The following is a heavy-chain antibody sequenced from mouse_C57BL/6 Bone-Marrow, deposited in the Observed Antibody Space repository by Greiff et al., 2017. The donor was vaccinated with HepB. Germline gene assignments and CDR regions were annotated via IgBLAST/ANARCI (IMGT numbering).Heavy chain of an antibody. CDR1: GYTFTSYW. Sequence: QVQLKEPGAELVRPGSSVKLSCKASGYTFTSYWMHWVKQRPIQGLEWIGNIDPSDSETHYNQKFKDKATLTVDKSSSTAYMQLSSLTSEDSAVYYCAREAYDYDGFAYWGQGTLVTVSA. CDR2: IDPSDSET. CDR3: AREAYDYDGFAY. V-gene: IGHV1-52*01. D-gene: IGHD2-4*01. J-gene: IGHJ3*01.